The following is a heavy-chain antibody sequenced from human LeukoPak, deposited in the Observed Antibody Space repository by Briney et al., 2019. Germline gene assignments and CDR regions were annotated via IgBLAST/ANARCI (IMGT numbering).Heavy chain of an antibody. CDR3: AILAAADN. J-gene: IGHJ4*02. Sequence: SQTLSLTCTVSGGSISSGGYYWSWIRQPPGKGLEWIGYIYHSGSTYYNPSLKSRVTISVDRSKNQFSLKLSSVTAADTAVYYCAILAAADNWGQGTLVTVSS. CDR2: IYHSGST. CDR1: GGSISSGGYY. D-gene: IGHD6-13*01. V-gene: IGHV4-30-2*01.